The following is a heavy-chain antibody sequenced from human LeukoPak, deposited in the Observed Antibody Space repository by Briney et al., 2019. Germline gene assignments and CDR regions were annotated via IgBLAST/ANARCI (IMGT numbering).Heavy chain of an antibody. CDR3: ARGSSYDSSGPDY. V-gene: IGHV1-46*01. J-gene: IGHJ4*02. CDR1: GYTFTSYD. Sequence: AVKVSCKASGYTFTSYDMHLGRQAPAQGLEWMGIINPSVGSTSYAQKFEGSVIMTRENTTSTVYMELSSLRSEDTAVYYCARGSSYDSSGPDYWGQGTLVTVSS. D-gene: IGHD3-22*01. CDR2: INPSVGST.